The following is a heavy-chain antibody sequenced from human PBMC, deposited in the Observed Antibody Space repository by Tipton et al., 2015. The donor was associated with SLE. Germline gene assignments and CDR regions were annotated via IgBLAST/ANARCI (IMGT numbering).Heavy chain of an antibody. D-gene: IGHD3-10*01. CDR3: ARGSRGVGFDV. CDR1: GGSISSGGHY. CDR2: IHASGNSGST. Sequence: TLSLTCTVSGGSISSGGHYWSWIRQPAGKGLEWIGRIHASGNSGSTEYNPSLKSRVSISVDTSKNHFSLNLYSVTAADTAVYYCARGSRGVGFDVWGHGTTVIVSS. J-gene: IGHJ6*02. V-gene: IGHV4-61*02.